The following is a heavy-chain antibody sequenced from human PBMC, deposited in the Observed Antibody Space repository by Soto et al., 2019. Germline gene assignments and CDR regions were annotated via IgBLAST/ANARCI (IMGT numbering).Heavy chain of an antibody. CDR2: ISNSPGFI. J-gene: IGHJ4*02. CDR3: TRLRFIVPAANFDY. D-gene: IGHD2-2*01. Sequence: EVQLVESGGGLVKPGGSLRLSCAASGFTFGSYTMNWVRQAPGKGLEWVSSISNSPGFIYYTDSVKGRFTISRDNAKNSLYLQMNSLRVEDTAVYYCTRLRFIVPAANFDYWGLGTLVTVSS. CDR1: GFTFGSYT. V-gene: IGHV3-21*01.